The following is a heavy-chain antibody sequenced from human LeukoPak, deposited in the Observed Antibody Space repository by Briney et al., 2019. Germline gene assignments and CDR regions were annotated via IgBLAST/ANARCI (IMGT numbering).Heavy chain of an antibody. V-gene: IGHV1-18*01. CDR3: ARLVAARPDYYYYYYMDV. CDR2: ISAYNGNT. CDR1: GYTYTRYG. J-gene: IGHJ6*03. Sequence: ASVKVSCKASGYTYTRYGISWVRQAPGQGLEWMGWISAYNGNTNYAQKFQGRVTLTTDTSTTTAYMELRSLRSDDTAVYYCARLVAARPDYYYYYYMDVWGKGTTVTVSS. D-gene: IGHD6-6*01.